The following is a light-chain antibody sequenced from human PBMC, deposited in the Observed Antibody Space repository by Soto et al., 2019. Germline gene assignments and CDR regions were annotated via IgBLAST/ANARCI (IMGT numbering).Light chain of an antibody. CDR2: ENN. Sequence: QSVLTQPPSVSAAPGQTVTIFCSGSSSNIGNNYVSWYQQLPGTAPKLLIYENNKRPSGIPDRFSGSKSGTSATLGITGLQTGDEADYYCGTWDSSLSAYVFGTGTKVTVL. CDR1: SSNIGNNY. V-gene: IGLV1-51*02. CDR3: GTWDSSLSAYV. J-gene: IGLJ1*01.